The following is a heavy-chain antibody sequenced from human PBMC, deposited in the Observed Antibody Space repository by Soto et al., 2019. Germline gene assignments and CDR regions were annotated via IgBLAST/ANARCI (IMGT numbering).Heavy chain of an antibody. D-gene: IGHD6-6*01. CDR3: ARSMYSTSAQLYYGMDV. V-gene: IGHV4-31*03. CDR1: GGSISSGGYY. CDR2: IYYSGST. Sequence: SETLSLTSTVSGGSISSGGYYWSWIRQHPGKGLEWIGYIYYSGSTYYNPSLKSRVTISVDTSKNQFSLKLSSVTAADTAVYYCARSMYSTSAQLYYGMDVWGQGTTVTVSS. J-gene: IGHJ6*02.